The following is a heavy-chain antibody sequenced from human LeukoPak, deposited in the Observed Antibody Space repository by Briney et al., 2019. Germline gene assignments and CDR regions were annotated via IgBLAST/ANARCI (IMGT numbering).Heavy chain of an antibody. CDR2: IYYSGST. D-gene: IGHD2-2*01. V-gene: IGHV4-59*08. CDR1: GGSISSYY. Sequence: SETLSLTCTVSGGSISSYYWSWIRQPPGKGLEWIGYIYYSGSTNYNPSLKSRVTISVDTSKNQFSLKLSSVTAADTAVYYCAGGHYAGYFDLWGRGTLVTVSS. CDR3: AGGHYAGYFDL. J-gene: IGHJ2*01.